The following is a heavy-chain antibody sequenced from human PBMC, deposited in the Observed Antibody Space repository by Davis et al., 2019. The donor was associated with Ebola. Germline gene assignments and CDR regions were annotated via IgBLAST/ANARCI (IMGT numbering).Heavy chain of an antibody. J-gene: IGHJ6*04. CDR2: ISRRGST. CDR1: GGSISVYY. D-gene: IGHD3-16*01. Sequence: SETLSLTCAISGGSISVYYWSWIRQPPGKGLEWIGYISRRGSTYYNPSLKSRVSISLDTSKNQFSLRVSSVTAADTAVYYCARDRDFRFLDVWGEGTPITVSS. V-gene: IGHV4-30-4*01. CDR3: ARDRDFRFLDV.